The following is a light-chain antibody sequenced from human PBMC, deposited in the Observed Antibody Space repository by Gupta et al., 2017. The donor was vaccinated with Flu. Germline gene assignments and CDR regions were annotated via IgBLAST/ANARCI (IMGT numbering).Light chain of an antibody. CDR2: LEGSGTY. J-gene: IGLJ3*02. Sequence: PVLTHSSSASASLGSSVKLTCSLSSGHSRHIIAWHQQQPGKAPRYLMKLEGSGTYNKGSGVPDRFSGSSSEADRDLTISDPQSEDEADYYCETWDTNIRVFGGGTKLTVL. CDR1: SGHSRHI. V-gene: IGLV4-60*03. CDR3: ETWDTNIRV.